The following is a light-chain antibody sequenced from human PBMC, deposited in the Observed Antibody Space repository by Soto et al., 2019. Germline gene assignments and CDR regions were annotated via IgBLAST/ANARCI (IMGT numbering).Light chain of an antibody. J-gene: IGKJ3*01. CDR1: QSISSW. CDR2: KAS. V-gene: IGKV1-5*03. CDR3: QQYNSYSGFT. Sequence: DIQMTQSPSTLSASVGDRVTITCRASQSISSWLAWYQQKPGKAPKLLIYKASSLESGVPSRFSGSVSGTEFPLTISSLQPDDCATYYCQQYNSYSGFTFGPGTKVDIK.